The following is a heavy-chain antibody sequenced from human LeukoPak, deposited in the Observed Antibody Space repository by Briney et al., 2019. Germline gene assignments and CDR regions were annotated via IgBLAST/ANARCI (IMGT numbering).Heavy chain of an antibody. D-gene: IGHD1-26*01. Sequence: GRSLRRSCAASGFTFSNYGMHWVRQAPGKGLEWVALIRYDGSKKDYADSVKGRFTISRDNSKNTLYLQMNSLRAEDTAVYYCARGYSGSYRLDYWGQGTLVTVSS. J-gene: IGHJ4*02. CDR2: IRYDGSKK. V-gene: IGHV3-33*01. CDR1: GFTFSNYG. CDR3: ARGYSGSYRLDY.